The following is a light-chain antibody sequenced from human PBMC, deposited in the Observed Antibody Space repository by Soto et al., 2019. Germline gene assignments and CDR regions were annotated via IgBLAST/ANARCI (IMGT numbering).Light chain of an antibody. CDR1: QGISSN. J-gene: IGKJ1*01. CDR3: QQYYSYPLT. V-gene: IGKV1-9*01. Sequence: DIQMTQSPSSLSASVGDRVTITCRASQGISSNLAWYQQKPGRAPKLLIFGASTLQSGVPSRFSGSGSGTDFTLTISCLQSEDFATYYCQQYYSYPLTFGQGTKVDIK. CDR2: GAS.